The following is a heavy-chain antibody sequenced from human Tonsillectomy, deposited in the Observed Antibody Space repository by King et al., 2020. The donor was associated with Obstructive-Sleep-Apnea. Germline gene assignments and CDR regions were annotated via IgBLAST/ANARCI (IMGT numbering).Heavy chain of an antibody. CDR1: GGSISSYY. CDR2: TYTSGRP. V-gene: IGHV4-4*07. CDR3: ARDYHSRDGYNA. D-gene: IGHD5-24*01. J-gene: IGHJ5*02. Sequence: QLQESGPGLVKPSETLSLTCTVSGGSISSYYWSWIRQPPGKGVEWIGRTYTSGRPNYNPSLKSRVTMSVDTSKNQFSLKLSSVTAADTAVYYCARDYHSRDGYNAWGQGTLVTVSS.